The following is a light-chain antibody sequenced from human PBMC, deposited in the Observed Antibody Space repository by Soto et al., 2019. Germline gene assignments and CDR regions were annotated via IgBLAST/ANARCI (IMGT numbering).Light chain of an antibody. CDR2: EVS. V-gene: IGLV2-8*01. CDR1: SSDVGGYNY. J-gene: IGLJ2*01. CDR3: SSYADINNLV. Sequence: QSAPTQPPSASGSPGQSVTISCTGTSSDVGGYNYVSWYQQHPGKAPKLMIYEVSKRPSGVPDRFSGSKSGNTASLTVSGLQPEDEADYYCSSYADINNLVFGGGTKVTVL.